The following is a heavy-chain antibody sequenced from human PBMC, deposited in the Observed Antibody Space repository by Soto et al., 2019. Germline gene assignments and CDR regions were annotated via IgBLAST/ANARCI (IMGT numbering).Heavy chain of an antibody. CDR3: AKLGDCRLGACYPNWFDP. D-gene: IGHD7-27*01. CDR1: GASISSGPFS. CDR2: IFHTGGA. J-gene: IGHJ5*02. V-gene: IGHV4-30-2*01. Sequence: QLQLRESGSGLVQPSQTLSLTCAVSGASISSGPFSWGWIRQPPGGGLEWVGYIFHTGGAYYNPSLKTRVVISLDRTNNQVSLSLASVTAADTAIYYCAKLGDCRLGACYPNWFDPWGQGTLVTVSS.